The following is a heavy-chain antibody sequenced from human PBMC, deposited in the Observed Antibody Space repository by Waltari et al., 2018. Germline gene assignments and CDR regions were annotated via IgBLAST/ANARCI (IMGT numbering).Heavy chain of an antibody. J-gene: IGHJ6*02. CDR3: TRVVLGTIGMDV. CDR2: IGIKSNSFAT. D-gene: IGHD2-8*01. CDR1: GFTFRASA. Sequence: ELQLVESGGDLAQPGGSLKLSCAASGFTFRASAVHWVRQASGKGLEWVGHIGIKSNSFATAYAASVTGRFTISRDDSRNTAYLQMNSLKTEDTAIYYCTRVVLGTIGMDVWGQGTTVTVS. V-gene: IGHV3-73*01.